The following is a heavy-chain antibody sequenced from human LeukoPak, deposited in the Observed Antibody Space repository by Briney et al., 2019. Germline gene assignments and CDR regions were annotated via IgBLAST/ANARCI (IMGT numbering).Heavy chain of an antibody. Sequence: GESLKISCKGSGYNFTSYCIGWVRQMPGKGLEWMGIIYPGVSDTRYSPSFQGQVTISADKSISTAYLQWSSLKASDTAMYYCARRDLGDGYNPRFDYWGQGTLVTVSS. CDR2: IYPGVSDT. V-gene: IGHV5-51*01. J-gene: IGHJ4*02. D-gene: IGHD5-24*01. CDR3: ARRDLGDGYNPRFDY. CDR1: GYNFTSYC.